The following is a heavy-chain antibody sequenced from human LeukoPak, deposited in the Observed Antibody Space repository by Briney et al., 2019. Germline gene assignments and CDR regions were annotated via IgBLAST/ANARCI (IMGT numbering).Heavy chain of an antibody. V-gene: IGHV3-23*01. CDR2: ISGSGGST. J-gene: IGHJ3*02. CDR3: ARERLMARGPDAFDI. Sequence: GGSLRLSCAASGFTFSSYAMSWVRQAPGKGLEWVSAISGSGGSTYYADSAKGRFTISRDNSKNTLYLQMNSLRAEDTAVYYCARERLMARGPDAFDIWGQGTMVTVSS. CDR1: GFTFSSYA. D-gene: IGHD3-10*01.